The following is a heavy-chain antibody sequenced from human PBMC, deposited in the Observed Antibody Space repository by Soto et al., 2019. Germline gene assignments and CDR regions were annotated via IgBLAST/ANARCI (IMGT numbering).Heavy chain of an antibody. Sequence: SETLSLTCSVSGDYIHVGGYYWTWIRQRPGKGLEWMGYIYYTGKTYYNPSLESRLTMSVDRSKNQFSLWLTSVTAADTAVYFCGRDLTSNANCIDPWGQGTLVTVSS. J-gene: IGHJ5*02. CDR3: GRDLTSNANCIDP. D-gene: IGHD2-2*01. V-gene: IGHV4-30-4*01. CDR2: IYYTGKT. CDR1: GDYIHVGGYY.